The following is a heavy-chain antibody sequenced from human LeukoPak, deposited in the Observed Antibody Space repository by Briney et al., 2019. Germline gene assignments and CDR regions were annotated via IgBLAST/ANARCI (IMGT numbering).Heavy chain of an antibody. D-gene: IGHD3-16*02. J-gene: IGHJ4*02. V-gene: IGHV4-31*03. Sequence: SETLSLTCTVSGGSISSGGYYWSWIRQHPGKGLEWIGYIYYSGSTYYNPSLKSRVTISVDTSKNQFSLKLSSVTAADTAVYYCARGDNYVWGSYRYYYFDYWGQGTLVTVSS. CDR1: GGSISSGGYY. CDR2: IYYSGST. CDR3: ARGDNYVWGSYRYYYFDY.